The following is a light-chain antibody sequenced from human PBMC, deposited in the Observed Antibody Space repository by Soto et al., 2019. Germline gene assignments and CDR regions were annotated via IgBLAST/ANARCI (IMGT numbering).Light chain of an antibody. J-gene: IGKJ1*01. CDR1: KGISSY. V-gene: IGKV1-9*01. CDR3: QQYNSYRT. CDR2: TAS. Sequence: DVELTESSTDLSAAVGEKGTDICGARKGISSYLAWYQQKPGKAPNLLIHTASTLQSGVPSWFSGSGSGTEFSLTISSLQPDDFATYYCQQYNSYRTFGQGTKVDIK.